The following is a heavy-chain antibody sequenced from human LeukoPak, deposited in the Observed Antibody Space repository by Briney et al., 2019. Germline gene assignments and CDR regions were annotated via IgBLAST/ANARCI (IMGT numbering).Heavy chain of an antibody. CDR2: VDHTGST. D-gene: IGHD4-11*01. V-gene: IGHV4-59*01. Sequence: PSETLSLTCTVSDDSITMYYWTWIRQPPGKGVEWIGYVDHTGSTKFNPSLNGRVSISRDTSNNFFSLRLRSVTAADTAVYFCARGRVSSSTWYSTYYYFFYMDFWGKGTTVTVSS. CDR3: ARGRVSSSTWYSTYYYFFYMDF. CDR1: DDSITMYY. J-gene: IGHJ6*03.